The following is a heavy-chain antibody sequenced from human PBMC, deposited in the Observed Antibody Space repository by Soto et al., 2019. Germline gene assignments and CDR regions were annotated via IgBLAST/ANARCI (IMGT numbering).Heavy chain of an antibody. Sequence: GGSLRLSCAASGFTFSSYAMSWVRQAPGKGLECVSAISGSGGSTYYADSVKGRFTISRDNSKNTLYLQMNSLRAEDTAVYYCAKVIVRYYDSSGYSIPYYYYGMDVWGQGTTVTVSS. D-gene: IGHD3-22*01. CDR3: AKVIVRYYDSSGYSIPYYYYGMDV. J-gene: IGHJ6*02. CDR2: ISGSGGST. V-gene: IGHV3-23*01. CDR1: GFTFSSYA.